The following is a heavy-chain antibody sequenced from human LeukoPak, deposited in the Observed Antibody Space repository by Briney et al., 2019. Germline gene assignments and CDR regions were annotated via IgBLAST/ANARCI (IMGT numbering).Heavy chain of an antibody. Sequence: PGGSLRLSCVVSGFTLSNYNMHWVRQIPGKGLEWLAFILFDGSSTKYADSVKGRFTISRDNSKNTLYLQMNTLRIDDTGVYYCAKQKMSRAYLPDQWGQGIQVTVSS. J-gene: IGHJ4*02. CDR3: AKQKMSRAYLPDQ. CDR2: ILFDGSST. V-gene: IGHV3-30*02. D-gene: IGHD3-16*01. CDR1: GFTLSNYN.